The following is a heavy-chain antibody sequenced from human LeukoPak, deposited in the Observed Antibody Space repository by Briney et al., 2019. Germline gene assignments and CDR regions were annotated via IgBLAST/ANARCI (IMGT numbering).Heavy chain of an antibody. CDR2: ISSSGSTI. CDR1: GFTFTDYY. CDR3: PRGCTASAGNEGAFDI. Sequence: PGGTLRLSCAASGFTFTDYYMGWIRQAPGKGQEWVSYISSSGSTIYYADPVKGRFTISRDNAETSPYLQLTRLRAEDTAVYYWPRGCTASAGNEGAFDIWGQGTMVTVSS. V-gene: IGHV3-11*01. J-gene: IGHJ3*02. D-gene: IGHD6-13*01.